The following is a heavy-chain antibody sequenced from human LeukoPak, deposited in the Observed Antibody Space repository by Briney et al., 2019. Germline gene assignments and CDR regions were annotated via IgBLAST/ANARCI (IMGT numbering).Heavy chain of an antibody. CDR1: GFTFSSYG. CDR3: ARSVSGWFGELLLYY. CDR2: ISSSGSTI. V-gene: IGHV3-48*03. Sequence: SGGSLRLSCAASGFTFSSYGMNWVRQAPGKGLEWVSYISSSGSTIYYADSVKGRFTISRDNAKNSLYLQMNSLRAEDTAVYYCARSVSGWFGELLLYYWGQGTLVTVSS. J-gene: IGHJ4*02. D-gene: IGHD3-10*01.